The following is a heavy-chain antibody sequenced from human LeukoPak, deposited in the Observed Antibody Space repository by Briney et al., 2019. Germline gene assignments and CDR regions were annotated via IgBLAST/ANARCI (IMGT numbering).Heavy chain of an antibody. J-gene: IGHJ4*02. Sequence: SVKVSCKDSGGTFSSYAISRVGQAPGQGVEWMGGIIPIFGTANYAQKFQGRVTITTDESTSTAYMELSSLRSEDTAVYYCARADRWAAQYDYWGQGTLVTVSS. D-gene: IGHD6-6*01. CDR2: IIPIFGTA. CDR3: ARADRWAAQYDY. V-gene: IGHV1-69*05. CDR1: GGTFSSYA.